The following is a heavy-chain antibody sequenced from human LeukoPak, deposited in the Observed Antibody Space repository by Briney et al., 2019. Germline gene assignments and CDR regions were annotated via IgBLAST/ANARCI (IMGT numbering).Heavy chain of an antibody. CDR1: GGAFSNYS. V-gene: IGHV4-34*01. Sequence: SETLSLTCAVSGGAFSNYSWTWIRQPPGKGLEWIAEINDSGGTNSNSSLRSRVAISLDTSKNQFSLRLTSVTAADTAVYYCARGQYCSTTTCYSARRYFDFWGQGTLVTVSS. CDR2: INDSGGT. J-gene: IGHJ4*02. CDR3: ARGQYCSTTTCYSARRYFDF. D-gene: IGHD2-2*01.